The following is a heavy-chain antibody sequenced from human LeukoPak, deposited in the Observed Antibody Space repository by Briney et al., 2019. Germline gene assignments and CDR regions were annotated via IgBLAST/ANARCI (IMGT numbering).Heavy chain of an antibody. J-gene: IGHJ3*01. CDR1: GFTFNNYW. CDR2: INSDGRRT. Sequence: GGSLRLSCAASGFTFNNYWMHWVRQAPGKGLVWVSRINSDGRRTTYADSVKGRFTISRDNAKNTLYLQMNSLRAEDTAVYYCVREGGYSSGPDYWGQGTMVTVSS. V-gene: IGHV3-74*01. CDR3: VREGGYSSGPDY. D-gene: IGHD6-19*01.